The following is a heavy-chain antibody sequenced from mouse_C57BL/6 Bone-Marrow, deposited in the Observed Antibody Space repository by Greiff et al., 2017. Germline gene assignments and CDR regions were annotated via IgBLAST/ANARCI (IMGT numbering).Heavy chain of an antibody. CDR1: GFNIKDYY. J-gene: IGHJ2*01. V-gene: IGHV14-1*01. CDR3: TTTPGGDY. CDR2: IGPEDGDT. Sequence: VQLQQSGAELVRPGASVKLSCTASGFNIKDYYMHWVKQRPEQGLEWIGRIGPEDGDTEYAPKFQGKATMTADKSSTTAHLQLSSLTSEDTAVYYWTTTPGGDYWGQGTTLTVSS.